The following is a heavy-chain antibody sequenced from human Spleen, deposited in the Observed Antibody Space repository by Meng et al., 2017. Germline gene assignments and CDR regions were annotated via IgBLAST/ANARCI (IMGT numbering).Heavy chain of an antibody. D-gene: IGHD3-9*01. V-gene: IGHV1-69*01. Sequence: QGKVVEIGGGGKRPGSSVKVSCKASGGAFSSFGINWGRQAHGKGLEWMGGINTVFGNARYAQKFQGRVTITADESTSTAYMDLSSLRSEDTAVYYCARAAYSDPLENWGQGTLVTVSS. CDR1: GGAFSSFG. CDR2: INTVFGNA. J-gene: IGHJ4*02. CDR3: ARAAYSDPLEN.